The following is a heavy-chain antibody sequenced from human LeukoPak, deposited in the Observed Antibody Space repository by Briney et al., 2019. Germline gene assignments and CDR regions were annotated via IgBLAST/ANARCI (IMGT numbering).Heavy chain of an antibody. CDR3: GRHQWLVSYFDY. Sequence: SETLSLTCTVSGGSISSYYWSWIRQPPGKGLEWIGCIYYSGSTNYNPSLKSRVTISVDTSKNQFSLKVSSVTAADTAVYYCGRHQWLVSYFDYWGQGTLVTVSS. CDR1: GGSISSYY. V-gene: IGHV4-59*08. CDR2: IYYSGST. J-gene: IGHJ4*02. D-gene: IGHD6-19*01.